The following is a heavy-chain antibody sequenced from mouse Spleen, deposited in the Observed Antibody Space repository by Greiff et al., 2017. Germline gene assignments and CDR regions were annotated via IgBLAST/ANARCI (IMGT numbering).Heavy chain of an antibody. J-gene: IGHJ3*01. Sequence: QVQLQQSGAELVRPGASVKLSCKASGYTFTSYWMQWVKQRPGQGLEWIGEIDPSDSYTNYNQKFKGKATLTVDTSSSTAYMQLSSLTSEDSAVYYCASYYVTGFAYWGQGTLVTVSA. V-gene: IGHV1-50*01. D-gene: IGHD1-1*01. CDR3: ASYYVTGFAY. CDR2: IDPSDSYT. CDR1: GYTFTSYW.